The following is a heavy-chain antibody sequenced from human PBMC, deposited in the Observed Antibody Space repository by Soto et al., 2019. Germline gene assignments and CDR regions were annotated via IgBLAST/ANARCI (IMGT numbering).Heavy chain of an antibody. CDR1: GFTFSDYY. Sequence: SLRLSCAASGFTFSDYYMSWIRQAPGKGLEWVSYISSSGSTIYYADSVKGRFTISRDNAKNSLYLQMNSLRAEDTAVYYCARGRGGFTYTYYYYGMDVWGQGTTVTVSS. J-gene: IGHJ6*02. D-gene: IGHD3-16*01. V-gene: IGHV3-11*01. CDR2: ISSSGSTI. CDR3: ARGRGGFTYTYYYYGMDV.